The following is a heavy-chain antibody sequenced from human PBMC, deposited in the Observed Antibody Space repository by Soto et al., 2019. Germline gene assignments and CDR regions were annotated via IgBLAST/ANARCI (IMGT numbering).Heavy chain of an antibody. Sequence: QVQLVQSGAEVKKPWSSVKVSCKASGGTFSSYAISWVRQAPGQGLEWMGGIIPIFGTANYAQKFQGRVTITADESTSTAYMELSSLRSEDPAVYYCARGAPQGYCRSTSCYKGHLDVWGQGTTVTVSS. CDR2: IIPIFGTA. CDR3: ARGAPQGYCRSTSCYKGHLDV. V-gene: IGHV1-69*01. J-gene: IGHJ6*02. D-gene: IGHD2-2*02. CDR1: GGTFSSYA.